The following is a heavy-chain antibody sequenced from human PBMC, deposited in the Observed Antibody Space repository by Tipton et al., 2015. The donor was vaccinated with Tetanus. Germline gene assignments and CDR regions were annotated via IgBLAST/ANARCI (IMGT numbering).Heavy chain of an antibody. CDR3: AKDTMGS. J-gene: IGHJ4*02. V-gene: IGHV3-9*01. CDR1: GFSFDDYA. Sequence: SLRLSCAASGFSFDDYAMHWVRQAPGKGLEWVSGISWNSGSIGYADSVKGRFTISRDNAKNSLYLQMNSLRAEDTALYYCAKDTMGSWGQGTLVTVSS. D-gene: IGHD3-10*01. CDR2: ISWNSGSI.